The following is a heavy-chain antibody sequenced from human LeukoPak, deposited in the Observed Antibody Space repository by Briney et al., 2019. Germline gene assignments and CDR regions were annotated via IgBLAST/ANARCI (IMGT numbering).Heavy chain of an antibody. CDR1: GFTFSSYG. D-gene: IGHD3-22*01. V-gene: IGHV3-30*02. CDR3: AKDGGYYESSSFDD. CDR2: IRCEGSNK. J-gene: IGHJ4*02. Sequence: GGSLTLSCAACGFTFSSYGMQWVPQAPGKGRVGVEFIRCEGSNKYNADTVKARFSISTDNSKNTLYLQMNSLRAQDTSVYYCAKDGGYYESSSFDDWGQGTLVTVSS.